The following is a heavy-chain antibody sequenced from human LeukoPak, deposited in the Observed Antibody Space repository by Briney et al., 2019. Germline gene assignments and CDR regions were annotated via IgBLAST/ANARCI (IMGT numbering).Heavy chain of an antibody. D-gene: IGHD6-6*01. V-gene: IGHV4-59*01. CDR3: ARGSNWFDP. CDR2: IYYSGTT. Sequence: SETLSLTCSVSAASISDYYWSWIRLPRGKGLEWIGYIYYSGTTNYNPSRKSRVTISKDPSKNQISLKLTSVTHADTAVYYCARGSNWFDPWGQGILVTVSS. CDR1: AASISDYY. J-gene: IGHJ5*02.